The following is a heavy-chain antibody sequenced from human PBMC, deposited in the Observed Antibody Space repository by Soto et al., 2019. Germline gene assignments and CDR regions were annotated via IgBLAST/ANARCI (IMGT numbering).Heavy chain of an antibody. CDR1: GYTFSSYA. J-gene: IGHJ6*02. CDR3: ARGYCGGDCYYYYGMDV. Sequence: ASVNVSCKGSGYTFSSYAISWVRQAHGQGLEWMGGIIPIFGTANYARKFQGRVTITADESTSTAYMELSSLRSEDTAVYYCARGYCGGDCYYYYGMDVWGQGTTVTVSS. D-gene: IGHD2-21*02. V-gene: IGHV1-69*13. CDR2: IIPIFGTA.